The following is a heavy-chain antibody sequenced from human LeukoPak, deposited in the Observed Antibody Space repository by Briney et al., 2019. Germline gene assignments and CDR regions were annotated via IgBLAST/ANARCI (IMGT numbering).Heavy chain of an antibody. V-gene: IGHV4-39*01. CDR2: YFSLIT. CDR3: ARLVAVAGLLYYFDY. J-gene: IGHJ4*02. Sequence: YFSLITYSTPSLNSPVTISVDTSKNQFSLKLSSVTAADTAVYYCARLVAVAGLLYYFDYWGQGTLVTVSS. D-gene: IGHD6-19*01.